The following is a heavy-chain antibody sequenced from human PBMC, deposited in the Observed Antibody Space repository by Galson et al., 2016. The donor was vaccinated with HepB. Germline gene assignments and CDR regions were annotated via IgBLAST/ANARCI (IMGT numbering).Heavy chain of an antibody. CDR2: IHYSWSS. CDR1: AASINSGSYY. CDR3: ARDESSLGGLDI. J-gene: IGHJ3*02. V-gene: IGHV4-31*11. Sequence: TLSLTCAVSAASINSGSYYWSWIRQHPEKGLEWIGVIHYSWSSYYNPSFEGRITISIDTSKNQFSLKLISVTAADTALYYCARDESSLGGLDIWGQGTMVTVSS. D-gene: IGHD2-15*01.